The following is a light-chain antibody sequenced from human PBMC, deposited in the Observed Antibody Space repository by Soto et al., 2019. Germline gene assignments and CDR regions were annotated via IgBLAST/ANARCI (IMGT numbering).Light chain of an antibody. V-gene: IGLV2-8*01. Sequence: QSVLTQPPSASGSPGQSVTISCTGTSRDVGGYNYVSWYQQHPGKAPKLMIYEVSKRPSGVPDRFSGSKSGNTASLTVSGLQAEDEADYYCSSYAGSNSIPVVFGGGTQLTVL. J-gene: IGLJ2*01. CDR3: SSYAGSNSIPVV. CDR1: SRDVGGYNY. CDR2: EVS.